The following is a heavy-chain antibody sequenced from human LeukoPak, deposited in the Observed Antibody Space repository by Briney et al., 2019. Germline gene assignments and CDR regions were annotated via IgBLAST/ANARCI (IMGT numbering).Heavy chain of an antibody. J-gene: IGHJ3*02. CDR3: ARDPNGNYVGAFEM. CDR1: GFSFSSFA. Sequence: QPGGSLRLSCAASGFSFSSFAMMWVRQAPGMGLELISAILSGGDVFFYGDSVRGRFTISRDDYTNTLFLQMNNLRADDSAVYYCARDPNGNYVGAFEMWGPGTTVTVSS. V-gene: IGHV3-23*01. CDR2: ILSGGDVF. D-gene: IGHD4-17*01.